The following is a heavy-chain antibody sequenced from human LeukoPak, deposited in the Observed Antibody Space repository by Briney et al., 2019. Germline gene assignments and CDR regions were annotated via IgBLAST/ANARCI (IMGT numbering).Heavy chain of an antibody. V-gene: IGHV4-39*07. J-gene: IGHJ6*03. CDR3: AGASAVVAASSSGYYYYIDV. CDR1: GGSISSSSYY. Sequence: SETLSLTCTVSGGSISSSSYYWGWSRQPPGKGLEWIGCNYYSGSTYYNRSLTSRVTITVGTSKNQFSHKLSSVTAADAAVYYCAGASAVVAASSSGYYYYIDVWGKGTTVTVSS. D-gene: IGHD2-15*01. CDR2: NYYSGST.